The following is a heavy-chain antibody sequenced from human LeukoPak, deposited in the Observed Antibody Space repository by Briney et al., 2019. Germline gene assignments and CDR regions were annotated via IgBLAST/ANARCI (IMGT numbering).Heavy chain of an antibody. CDR1: GYSISSGYY. CDR3: ARDGAAAGAKRNWFDP. V-gene: IGHV4-38-2*02. CDR2: IYHSGST. D-gene: IGHD6-13*01. Sequence: SETLSLTCTVSGYSISSGYYWGWIRQPPGKGLEWIGSIYHSGSTYYNPSLKSRVTISVDTSKNQFSLKLSSVTAADTAVYYCARDGAAAGAKRNWFDPWGQGILVTVSS. J-gene: IGHJ5*02.